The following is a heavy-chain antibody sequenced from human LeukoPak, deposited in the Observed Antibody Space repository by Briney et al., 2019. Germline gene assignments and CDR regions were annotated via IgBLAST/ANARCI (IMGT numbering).Heavy chain of an antibody. J-gene: IGHJ6*02. Sequence: PSETLSLTCTVSGGSISSYYWSWIRQPPTKALEWIGYTYYSGSTNYNPSLTSRVNISVDTSKNQFSLKLSSVTAADTAVYYCARNVAYCGGDCYSANYYYYYGMDVWGQGTTVTVSS. D-gene: IGHD2-21*02. V-gene: IGHV4-59*01. CDR1: GGSISSYY. CDR2: TYYSGST. CDR3: ARNVAYCGGDCYSANYYYYYGMDV.